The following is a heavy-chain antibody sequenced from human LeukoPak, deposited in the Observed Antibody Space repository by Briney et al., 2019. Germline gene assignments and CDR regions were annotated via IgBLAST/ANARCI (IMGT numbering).Heavy chain of an antibody. D-gene: IGHD3-10*01. CDR1: GHTFSSYD. J-gene: IGHJ6*03. V-gene: IGHV1-8*03. CDR2: MKANSGNT. Sequence: ASVKVSCKASGHTFSSYDINWVRQATGQGFEGIGRMKANSGNTGYAQQFQGRGAITRNTSISTAYMELSSLRSEDTAVYYCARAGRESKYYYYYYMDVWGKGTTVTVSS. CDR3: ARAGRESKYYYYYYMDV.